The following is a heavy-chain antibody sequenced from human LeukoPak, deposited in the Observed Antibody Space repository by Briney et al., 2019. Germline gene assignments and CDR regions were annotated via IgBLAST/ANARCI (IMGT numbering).Heavy chain of an antibody. CDR1: GYTFTSYG. CDR3: ARERGRGKFYDFWSGYSQNYYYGMDV. CDR2: ISAYNGNT. Sequence: ASVKVSCKASGYTFTSYGISWVRQAPGQGLEWMGWISAYNGNTNYAQKLQGRVTMTTDTSTSTAYMELRSLRSDDTAVYYCARERGRGKFYDFWSGYSQNYYYGMDVWGQGTTVTVSS. J-gene: IGHJ6*02. D-gene: IGHD3-3*01. V-gene: IGHV1-18*01.